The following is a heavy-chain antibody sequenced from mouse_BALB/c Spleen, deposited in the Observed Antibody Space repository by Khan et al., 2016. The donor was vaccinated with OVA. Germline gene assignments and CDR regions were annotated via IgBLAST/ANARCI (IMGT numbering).Heavy chain of an antibody. D-gene: IGHD2-10*01. J-gene: IGHJ4*01. V-gene: IGHV9-3-1*01. Sequence: QIQLVQSGPELKKPGETVKISCKASGYTFTNYGMNWVKQSPGKGLKWMGWINTYTGEPTYADDFKGRFAFSLETSARTAYLQINNLKNEETATYFCSRPPYFSYAMDYWGQGTTVTVSS. CDR3: SRPPYFSYAMDY. CDR1: GYTFTNYG. CDR2: INTYTGEP.